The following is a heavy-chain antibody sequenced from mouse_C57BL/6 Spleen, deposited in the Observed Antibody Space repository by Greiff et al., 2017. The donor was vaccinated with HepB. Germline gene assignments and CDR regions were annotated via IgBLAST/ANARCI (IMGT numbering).Heavy chain of an antibody. V-gene: IGHV1-26*01. CDR1: GYTFTDYY. CDR3: ARGHYGNYWGYFDV. D-gene: IGHD2-1*01. J-gene: IGHJ1*03. Sequence: VQLQQSGPELVKPGASVKISCKASGYTFTDYYMNWVKQSHGKSLEWIGDINPNNGGTSYNQKFKGKATLTVDKSSSTAYMELRSLTSEDSAVYYCARGHYGNYWGYFDVWGTGTTVTVSS. CDR2: INPNNGGT.